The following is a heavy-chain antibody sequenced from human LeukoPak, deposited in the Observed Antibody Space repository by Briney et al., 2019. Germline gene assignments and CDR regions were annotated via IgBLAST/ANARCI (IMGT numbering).Heavy chain of an antibody. CDR1: GFTFGDYA. V-gene: IGHV3-49*04. CDR3: TRADRDLWFGVYYYYMDV. Sequence: GGSLRLSCTASGFTFGDYAMSWVRQAPGKGLEWVGFIRIKAYGGTTEYAASVKGRFTISRDDSKSIAYLQMNSLKTEDTAVYYCTRADRDLWFGVYYYYMDVWGKGTTVTVSS. J-gene: IGHJ6*03. D-gene: IGHD3-10*01. CDR2: IRIKAYGGTT.